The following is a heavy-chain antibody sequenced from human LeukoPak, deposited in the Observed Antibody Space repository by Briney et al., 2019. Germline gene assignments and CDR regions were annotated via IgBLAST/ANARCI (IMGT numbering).Heavy chain of an antibody. CDR2: IYHSGST. V-gene: IGHV4-31*03. CDR1: GGSISSGGYH. CDR3: AREARGMATNAHDAFDI. Sequence: DPSETLSLTCTVSGGSISSGGYHWSWIRQYPGKGLEWIGYIYHSGSTYYNPSLKSRLTISVDTSKNQFSLKLSSLTAADTAVYYCAREARGMATNAHDAFDIWGQGTMVIVSS. J-gene: IGHJ3*02. D-gene: IGHD5-12*01.